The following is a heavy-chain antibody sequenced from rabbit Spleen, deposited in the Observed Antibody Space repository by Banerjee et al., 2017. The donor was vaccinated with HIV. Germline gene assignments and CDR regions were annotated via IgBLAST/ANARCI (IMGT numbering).Heavy chain of an antibody. V-gene: IGHV1S40*01. CDR2: IYTGTSST. CDR3: ARGGTSGGSGLDL. CDR1: GFSFSSNYY. J-gene: IGHJ4*01. Sequence: QSLEESGGDLVKPGASLTLTCTASGFSFSSNYYMCWVRQAPGKGLEWIAWIYTGTSSTYYASWAKGRFTISKTSSTTVTLQMTSLTAADTATYFCARGGTSGGSGLDLWGPGTLVTVS. D-gene: IGHD1-1*01.